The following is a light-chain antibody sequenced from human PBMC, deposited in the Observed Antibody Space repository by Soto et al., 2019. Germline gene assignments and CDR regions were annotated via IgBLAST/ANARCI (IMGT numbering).Light chain of an antibody. CDR2: YDS. J-gene: IGLJ7*01. V-gene: IGLV3-21*04. Sequence: SYELTQPPSVSVAPGMTARITCGGNNVGSESVHWYQQKPGQAPVLVIYYDSDRPSGIPERFSGSNSGNTATLTISRAEAGDEADYYCQVWDSSSDHAVFGGGTQLTVL. CDR3: QVWDSSSDHAV. CDR1: NVGSES.